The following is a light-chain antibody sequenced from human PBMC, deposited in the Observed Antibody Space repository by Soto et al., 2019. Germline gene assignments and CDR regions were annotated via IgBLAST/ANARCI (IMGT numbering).Light chain of an antibody. CDR2: DSS. CDR1: QSVSGK. Sequence: EIVMTQSPGTLSVSPGDRATLSCRASQSVSGKLAWYQKKPGQAPRLLIYDSSTRATGVPPRFSARGSETDFTLTISSLQSEDSAVYYCQHYVVWPLTFGGGTRVDIK. CDR3: QHYVVWPLT. J-gene: IGKJ4*01. V-gene: IGKV3-15*01.